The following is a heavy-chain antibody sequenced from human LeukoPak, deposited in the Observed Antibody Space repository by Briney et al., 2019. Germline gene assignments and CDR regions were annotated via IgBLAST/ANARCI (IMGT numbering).Heavy chain of an antibody. CDR3: AKLEDIVVVVAATGSGHAFDI. V-gene: IGHV3-23*01. CDR2: ISGSDGST. Sequence: HPGGSLRLSCAASGFTFSSYAMSWVRQAPGKGLEWVSGISGSDGSTNYADSVKGRFTISRENSKNTLYLQMNSLRAEDTAVYYCAKLEDIVVVVAATGSGHAFDIWGQGTMVTVSS. CDR1: GFTFSSYA. J-gene: IGHJ3*02. D-gene: IGHD2-15*01.